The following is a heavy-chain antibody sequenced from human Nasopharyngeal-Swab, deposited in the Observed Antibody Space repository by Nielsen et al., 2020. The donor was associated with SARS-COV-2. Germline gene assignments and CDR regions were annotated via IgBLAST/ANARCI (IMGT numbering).Heavy chain of an antibody. CDR1: GFIFSSYA. D-gene: IGHD2-21*01. CDR2: ISGSGDST. Sequence: GSLRLSCAASGFIFSSYAMSWVRQAPGKGLEWVSAISGSGDSTYYADSVKGRFTISRDNSKNTLYLQMSSLRAEDTAVHYCAKGPYYYYMDVWGKGTTVTVSS. V-gene: IGHV3-23*01. CDR3: AKGPYYYYMDV. J-gene: IGHJ6*03.